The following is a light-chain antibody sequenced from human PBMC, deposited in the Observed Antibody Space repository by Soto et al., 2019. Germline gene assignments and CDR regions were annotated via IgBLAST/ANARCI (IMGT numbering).Light chain of an antibody. Sequence: DIQMTQSPSSLSASVGDRVSITCRASQSISTYLNWFQQKPGEAPNLLMYAASTLQSGVPSRFSDSGSGTDFTLTISSLQPEDFATYYCQQSYDHPLTFGQGTRLEIK. CDR2: AAS. CDR1: QSISTY. V-gene: IGKV1-39*01. J-gene: IGKJ5*01. CDR3: QQSYDHPLT.